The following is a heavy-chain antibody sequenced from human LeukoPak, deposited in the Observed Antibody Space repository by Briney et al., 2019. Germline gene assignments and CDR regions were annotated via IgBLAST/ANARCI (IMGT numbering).Heavy chain of an antibody. D-gene: IGHD7-27*01. J-gene: IGHJ3*02. CDR2: IWYGGSNK. Sequence: PGRSLRLSCAASGFTFSSYGMHWVRQAPGKGLEWVAVIWYGGSNKYYADSVKGRFTISRDNSKNTLYLQMNSLRAEDTAVYYCAKGSPLGPGAFDIWGQGTMVTVSS. CDR1: GFTFSSYG. CDR3: AKGSPLGPGAFDI. V-gene: IGHV3-30*18.